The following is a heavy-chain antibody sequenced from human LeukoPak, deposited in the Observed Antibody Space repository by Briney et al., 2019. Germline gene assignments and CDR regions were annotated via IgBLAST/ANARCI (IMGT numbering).Heavy chain of an antibody. Sequence: PSETLSLTCAVYGGSFSGYYWSWIRQPPGKGLEWIGEINHSGSTNYNPSLKSRVTISVDTSKNQFSLKLSSVTAADTAVYYCARAIMGTGAFDIWGQGTMVTVSS. CDR3: ARAIMGTGAFDI. V-gene: IGHV4-34*01. D-gene: IGHD2-8*02. CDR1: GGSFSGYY. CDR2: INHSGST. J-gene: IGHJ3*02.